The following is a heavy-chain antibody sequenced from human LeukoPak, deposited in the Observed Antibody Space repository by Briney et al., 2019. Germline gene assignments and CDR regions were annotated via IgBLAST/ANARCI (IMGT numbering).Heavy chain of an antibody. CDR3: ARVRIEDDYGDYDLYYFDY. CDR1: GGSISSYY. V-gene: IGHV4-4*07. J-gene: IGHJ4*02. D-gene: IGHD4-17*01. CDR2: IYTSGST. Sequence: SETLSLTCTVSGGSISSYYWSWIRQPAGKGLEWIGRIYTSGSTNYNPSLKSRVTMSVDTSKNQFSLKLSSVTAADTAMYYCARVRIEDDYGDYDLYYFDYWGQGTLVTVSS.